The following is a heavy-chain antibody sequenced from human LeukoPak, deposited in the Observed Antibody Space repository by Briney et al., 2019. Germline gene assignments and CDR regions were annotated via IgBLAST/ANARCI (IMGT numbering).Heavy chain of an antibody. CDR1: GGSFSGYY. CDR3: ARRRVSWGGRHYYYYYYMDV. CDR2: INHSGST. V-gene: IGHV4-34*01. Sequence: SETLSLTCAVYGGSFSGYYWSCIRQPPGKGLEWIGEINHSGSTNYNPSLKSRVTISVDTSKNQFSLKLSSVTAADTAVYYCARRRVSWGGRHYYYYYYMDVWGKGTTVTVSS. J-gene: IGHJ6*03. D-gene: IGHD7-27*01.